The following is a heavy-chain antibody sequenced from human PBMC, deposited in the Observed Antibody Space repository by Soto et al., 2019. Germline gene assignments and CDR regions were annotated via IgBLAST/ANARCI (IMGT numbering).Heavy chain of an antibody. J-gene: IGHJ6*02. CDR2: MNPNSGNT. CDR1: GYTFTSYD. V-gene: IGHV1-8*01. Sequence: ASVKVSCKASGYTFTSYDTNWVRQATGQGLEWMGWMNPNSGNTGYAQKFQGRVTMTRNTSISTAYMELSSLRSEDTAVYYCARGLDYGSGSYYGMDVWGQGTTVTVSS. D-gene: IGHD3-10*01. CDR3: ARGLDYGSGSYYGMDV.